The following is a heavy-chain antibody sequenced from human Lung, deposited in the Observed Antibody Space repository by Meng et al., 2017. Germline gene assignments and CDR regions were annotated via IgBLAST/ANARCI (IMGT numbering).Heavy chain of an antibody. D-gene: IGHD6-13*01. CDR3: SCDEKISEAGKLFGAY. CDR1: GISSVTYS. J-gene: IGHJ4*02. V-gene: IGHV1-2*02. CDR2: IDHNNDDK. Sequence: LVHVAAAVQKPWAQLHLSCRPCGISSVTYSIHCLRQSPRQGLEQMGGIDHNNDDKESPQNFQCRVTMTSNTFISTEYMVLKGLKSDDTAVNYWSCDEKISEAGKLFGAYWGQGTLVTVSS.